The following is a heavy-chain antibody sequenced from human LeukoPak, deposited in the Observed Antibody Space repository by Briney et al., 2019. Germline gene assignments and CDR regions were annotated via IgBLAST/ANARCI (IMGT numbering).Heavy chain of an antibody. V-gene: IGHV4-61*05. D-gene: IGHD6-13*01. CDR3: ARHKPYSSSWFPFDY. CDR1: GGSISSSSYY. Sequence: SETLSLTCTVSGGSISSSSYYWGWIRQPPGKGLEWIGYIYYSGSTNYNPSLKSRVTISVDTSKNQFSLKLSSVTAADTAVYYCARHKPYSSSWFPFDYWGQGTLVTVSS. J-gene: IGHJ4*02. CDR2: IYYSGST.